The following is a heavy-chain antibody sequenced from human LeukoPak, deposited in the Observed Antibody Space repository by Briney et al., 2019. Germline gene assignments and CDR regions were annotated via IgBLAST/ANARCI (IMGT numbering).Heavy chain of an antibody. CDR3: ARVPRAYDILTGYPGGGY. D-gene: IGHD3-9*01. J-gene: IGHJ4*02. CDR1: GFTFSSYS. CDR2: ISSSSSYK. V-gene: IGHV3-21*01. Sequence: GGSLRLSCAASGFTFSSYSMNWVRQAPGKGLEWVSSISSSSSYKYYADSVKGRFTISRDNAKNSLYLQMNSLRAEDTAVYYCARVPRAYDILTGYPGGGYWGQGTLVTVSS.